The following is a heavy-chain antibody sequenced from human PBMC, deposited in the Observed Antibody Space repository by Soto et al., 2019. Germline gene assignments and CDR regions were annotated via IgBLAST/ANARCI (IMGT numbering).Heavy chain of an antibody. D-gene: IGHD6-13*01. CDR2: INAGNGDT. Sequence: QVQLVQSGAEVRKPGASVKVSCKASGYTFTNYAVHWARQAPGQRLEWMGWINAGNGDTEYSQKFQDRVTITRDTSASTAYMELSSLRSEDTAVYYCARGSPSNWPSDYWGQGTLVTVSS. CDR1: GYTFTNYA. J-gene: IGHJ4*02. CDR3: ARGSPSNWPSDY. V-gene: IGHV1-3*01.